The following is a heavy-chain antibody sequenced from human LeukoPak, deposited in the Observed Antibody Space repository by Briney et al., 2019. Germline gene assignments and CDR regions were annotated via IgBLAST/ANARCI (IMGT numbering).Heavy chain of an antibody. CDR1: GVSFSGYY. CDR3: ARGNRYSYGYFGYFDY. V-gene: IGHV4-34*01. J-gene: IGHJ4*02. D-gene: IGHD5-18*01. CDR2: INHSGST. Sequence: SDTLSLTCAVYGVSFSGYYWSWIRQPPGKGLEWIGEINHSGSTNYNPSLKSRVTISVDTSKNQFSLKLSSVTAADTAVYYCARGNRYSYGYFGYFDYWGQGTLVTVSS.